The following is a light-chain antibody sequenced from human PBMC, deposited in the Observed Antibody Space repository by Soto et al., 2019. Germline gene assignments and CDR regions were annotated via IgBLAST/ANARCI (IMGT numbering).Light chain of an antibody. V-gene: IGKV1-39*01. CDR1: QSISSY. Sequence: DIQMTQSPSSLSASVGDRVTITCRASQSISSYLNWYQQKPGKAPKLLIYAASSLQSGVPSRFSGSGSGTDFTPTISSPKPEYFKTYYCKQRHRPPPFGRGTKLEIK. CDR3: KQRHRPPP. J-gene: IGKJ2*01. CDR2: AAS.